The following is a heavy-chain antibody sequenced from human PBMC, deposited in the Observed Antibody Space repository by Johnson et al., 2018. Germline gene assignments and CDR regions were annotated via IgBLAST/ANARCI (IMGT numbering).Heavy chain of an antibody. D-gene: IGHD4-17*01. CDR1: GFTFSSYG. Sequence: QVQLVQSGGGVVQPGRSLRLSCAASGFTFSSYGMHWVRQAPGKGLEWVAVISYDGSNKYYADSVKGRFTISRDNSKNPLYLQMNSLRAEETAVYYCAKDTDTDDDFDIWGQGRRVTVSS. V-gene: IGHV3-30*18. CDR3: AKDTDTDDDFDI. J-gene: IGHJ3*02. CDR2: ISYDGSNK.